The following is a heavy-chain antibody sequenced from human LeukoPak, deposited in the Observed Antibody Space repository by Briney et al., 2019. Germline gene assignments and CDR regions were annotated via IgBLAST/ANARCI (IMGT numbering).Heavy chain of an antibody. D-gene: IGHD6-19*01. CDR3: ARGSGSGWVHGVWNWFDP. CDR2: ISAYNGNT. V-gene: IGHV1-18*01. J-gene: IGHJ5*02. Sequence: GASVTVSCKASGYTFTSYGISWVRQAPGQGLEWMGWISAYNGNTNYAQKLQGRVTMTTDTSTSTAYMELRSLRSDDTAVYYCARGSGSGWVHGVWNWFDPWGQGTLVTVSS. CDR1: GYTFTSYG.